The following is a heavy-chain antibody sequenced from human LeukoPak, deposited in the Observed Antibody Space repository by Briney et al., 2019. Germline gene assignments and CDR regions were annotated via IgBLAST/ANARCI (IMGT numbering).Heavy chain of an antibody. CDR1: GGSFSGYY. D-gene: IGHD4-17*01. CDR2: INHSGST. V-gene: IGHV4-34*01. J-gene: IGHJ4*02. Sequence: SETLSLTCAVYGGSFSGYYWSWIRQPPGKGLEWIGEINHSGSTNYNPSLKSRVTISVDTSKNQFSLKLSSVTAADTAVYYCAREREGPYGYLDYWGQGTLVTVSS. CDR3: AREREGPYGYLDY.